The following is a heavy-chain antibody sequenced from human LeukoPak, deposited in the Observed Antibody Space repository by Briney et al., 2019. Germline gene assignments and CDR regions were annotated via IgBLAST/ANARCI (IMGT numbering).Heavy chain of an antibody. Sequence: PGGSLRLSCAASGFTVSSYSMNWVRQAPGKGLEWVSSISSSSSYIYYADSVKGRFTISRDNAKNSLYLQMNSLRAEDTAVYYCARDNPNKYYDSRGYQEGFDYWGQGTLLTVSS. V-gene: IGHV3-21*01. CDR1: GFTVSSYS. J-gene: IGHJ4*02. CDR3: ARDNPNKYYDSRGYQEGFDY. D-gene: IGHD3-22*01. CDR2: ISSSSSYI.